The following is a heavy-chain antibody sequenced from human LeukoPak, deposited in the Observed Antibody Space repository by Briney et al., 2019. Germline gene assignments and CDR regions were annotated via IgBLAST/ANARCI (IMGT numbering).Heavy chain of an antibody. Sequence: PGGSLRLSCAASGFTFSSYGMHWVRQAPGKGLEWVAVIWYDGSSKSYADSVKGRFTISRDNSKNTLYLQMNSLRAEDTAVYYCAKALTPRDTVMVKGYWGQGTLVTVSS. CDR2: IWYDGSSK. CDR1: GFTFSSYG. V-gene: IGHV3-33*06. CDR3: AKALTPRDTVMVKGY. J-gene: IGHJ4*02. D-gene: IGHD5-18*01.